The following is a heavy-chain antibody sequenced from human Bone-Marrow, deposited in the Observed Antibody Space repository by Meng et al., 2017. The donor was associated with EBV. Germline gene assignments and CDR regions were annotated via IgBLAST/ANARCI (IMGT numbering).Heavy chain of an antibody. D-gene: IGHD4-17*01. CDR3: ARGRREVTTYY. CDR2: INAGNGNT. Sequence: QVQLWQPWAVVEKPGAPVKVSSKASGYTFTSYAMHWGRQAPGQRLEWMGWINAGNGNTNYSQKFQGRVTITRDTSASTAYMELSSLRSEDTAVYYCARGRREVTTYYWGQGTLVTVSS. J-gene: IGHJ4*02. V-gene: IGHV1-3*01. CDR1: GYTFTSYA.